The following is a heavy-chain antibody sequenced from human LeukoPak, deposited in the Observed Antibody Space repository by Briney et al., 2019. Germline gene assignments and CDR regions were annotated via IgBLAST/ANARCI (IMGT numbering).Heavy chain of an antibody. V-gene: IGHV1-18*01. CDR1: GYTFTSYG. J-gene: IGHJ5*02. Sequence: GASVKVSCKASGYTFTSYGISWVRQAPGQGLEWMGWISAYNGNTNYAQKLQGRVTMTTDTSTSTAYMELRSLRADDTAGYYCAREITMVRGVISRNWFDPWGQGTLVTVSS. CDR3: AREITMVRGVISRNWFDP. D-gene: IGHD3-10*01. CDR2: ISAYNGNT.